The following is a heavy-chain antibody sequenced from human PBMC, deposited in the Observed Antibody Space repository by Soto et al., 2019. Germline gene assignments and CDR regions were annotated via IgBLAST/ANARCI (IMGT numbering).Heavy chain of an antibody. D-gene: IGHD2-2*01. J-gene: IGHJ4*02. CDR1: EFTVTNNE. Sequence: GGSLRLSCAASEFTVTNNEMSWVRQAPGKGLDWVSILYSGGNTYYADSVEGRFTISRDGSKNTLYLHMNSLRAEDTAVYYCALRRVAYADFWGQGTRVTVSS. CDR3: ALRRVAYADF. CDR2: LYSGGNT. V-gene: IGHV3-53*01.